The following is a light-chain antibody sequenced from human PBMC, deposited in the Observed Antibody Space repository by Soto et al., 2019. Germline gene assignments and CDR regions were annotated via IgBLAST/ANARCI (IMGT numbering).Light chain of an antibody. V-gene: IGKV1-13*02. CDR3: QQVNSYPFT. J-gene: IGKJ4*01. Sequence: IQLTQSPSSLASSPGERATISCRASQSIASWLAWYHQKPGQAPRLLIRDASSLDTGVPARFSGSGSGTDFTLTISSLQPEDFATYHCQQVNSYPFTLGGGTKLEIK. CDR1: QSIASW. CDR2: DAS.